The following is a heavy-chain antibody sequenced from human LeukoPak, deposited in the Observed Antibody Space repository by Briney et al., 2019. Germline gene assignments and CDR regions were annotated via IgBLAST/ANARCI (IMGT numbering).Heavy chain of an antibody. V-gene: IGHV3-7*01. CDR3: ARSNLWAFDI. CDR1: GFTFSVHW. J-gene: IGHJ3*02. Sequence: GGSLRLSCAASGFTFSVHWMSWVRQAPGKGLEWVANIKPDGGDKSYVDSVRGRFTISRDNANNSLYLQMNSLRAGDTALYYCARSNLWAFDIWGQGTMVTVSS. D-gene: IGHD3-10*01. CDR2: IKPDGGDK.